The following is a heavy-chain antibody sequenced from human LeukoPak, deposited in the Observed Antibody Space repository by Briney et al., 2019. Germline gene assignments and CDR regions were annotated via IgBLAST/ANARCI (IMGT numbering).Heavy chain of an antibody. D-gene: IGHD3-9*01. Sequence: GGSLRLSCEASGFTFSSYWMHWVRQAPGKGLVWVSRINSDGSSTSYADSVKGRFTISRDNAKNTLYLQMNSLRAEDTAVYYCARSRLRYFDWFLDYWGQGTLVTVSS. CDR3: ARSRLRYFDWFLDY. J-gene: IGHJ4*02. V-gene: IGHV3-74*01. CDR1: GFTFSSYW. CDR2: INSDGSST.